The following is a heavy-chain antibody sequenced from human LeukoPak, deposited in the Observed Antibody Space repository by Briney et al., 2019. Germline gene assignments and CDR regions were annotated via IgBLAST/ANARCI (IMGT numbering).Heavy chain of an antibody. J-gene: IGHJ4*02. CDR3: GGGLNPGYGSGCYDRFGVYFDY. CDR2: INPNSGGT. CDR1: GYTFTGYY. Sequence: ASVKVSCKASGYTFTGYYMHWVRQAPGQGLEWMGWINPNSGGTNYAQKFQGRVTMTRDTSISTAYMELSRLRSDDTAVYYCGGGLNPGYGSGCYDRFGVYFDYWGGGPVVTVSS. V-gene: IGHV1-2*02. D-gene: IGHD6-25*01.